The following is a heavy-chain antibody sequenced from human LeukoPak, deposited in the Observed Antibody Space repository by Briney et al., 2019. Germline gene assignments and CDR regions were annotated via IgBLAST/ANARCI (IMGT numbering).Heavy chain of an antibody. CDR1: GFTFSSYG. Sequence: PGGSLRLSCAASGFTFSSYGMSWVRQAPGKGLEWVSAISGSGGSTYYADSVKGRFTISRDNSKNTLYLQMNSLRAEDTAVYYCARGFITGIQLWWGTDSLDYWGQGTLVTVSS. CDR3: ARGFITGIQLWWGTDSLDY. CDR2: ISGSGGST. J-gene: IGHJ4*02. V-gene: IGHV3-23*01. D-gene: IGHD5-18*01.